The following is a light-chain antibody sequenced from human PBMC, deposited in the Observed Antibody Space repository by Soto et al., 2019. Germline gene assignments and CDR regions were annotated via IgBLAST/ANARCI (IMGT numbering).Light chain of an antibody. V-gene: IGLV1-47*01. Sequence: QSVLTQPPSASGTPGQRVTISCSGGIXNIGSNPVYWHQHLPGTAPKLLVYRNNQRPSGVPDRFSDSKSGTSAFLAISGLRSEDEADYYCAAWDDRLSAYVFGTGTKATVL. CDR2: RNN. CDR3: AAWDDRLSAYV. CDR1: IXNIGSNP. J-gene: IGLJ1*01.